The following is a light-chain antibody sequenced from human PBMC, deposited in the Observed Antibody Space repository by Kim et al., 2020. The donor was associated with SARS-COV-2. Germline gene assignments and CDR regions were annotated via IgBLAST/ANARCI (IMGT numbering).Light chain of an antibody. CDR1: SGHSSYA. CDR3: QTWGTGMV. J-gene: IGLJ2*01. Sequence: QLVLTQSPSASASLGASVKLTCTLSSGHSSYAIAWHQQQPEKGPRYLMKLNSDGSHSKGDGIPDRFSGSSSGAERYLTISSLQSEDEADYYCQTWGTGMVFGGGTEQTVL. V-gene: IGLV4-69*01. CDR2: LNSDGSH.